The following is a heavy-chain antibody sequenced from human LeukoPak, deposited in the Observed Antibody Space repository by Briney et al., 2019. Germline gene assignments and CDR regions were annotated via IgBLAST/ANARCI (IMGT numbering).Heavy chain of an antibody. CDR2: ISYDGSNK. CDR3: ARFTSSFDY. D-gene: IGHD2-2*01. J-gene: IGHJ4*02. CDR1: GFTFINYG. Sequence: GGSLRLSCAASGFTFINYGMHWVRQAPGKGLEWVALISYDGSNKYHEESAKGRFTISRDNANNALYLQMNSLRAEDTAVYYCARFTSSFDYWGQGTLVTVSS. V-gene: IGHV3-30*03.